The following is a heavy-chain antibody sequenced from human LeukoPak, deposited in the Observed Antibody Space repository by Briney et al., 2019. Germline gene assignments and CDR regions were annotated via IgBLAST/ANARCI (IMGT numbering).Heavy chain of an antibody. J-gene: IGHJ4*02. CDR3: ARSRGFSGYDYVDH. CDR1: EYTFTGYY. Sequence: GASVKVSCKASEYTFTGYYMHWVRQAPGQGLEWMGIINPSAGRTTYAQKFQGRVSVTRDTSRSTVYMELSSLTSEDTAVYYCARSRGFSGYDYVDHWGQGTLVTVSS. V-gene: IGHV1-46*03. D-gene: IGHD5-12*01. CDR2: INPSAGRT.